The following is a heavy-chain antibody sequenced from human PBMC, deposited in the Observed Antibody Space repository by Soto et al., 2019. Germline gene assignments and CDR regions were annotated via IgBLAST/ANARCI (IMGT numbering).Heavy chain of an antibody. Sequence: GGSLRLSCAASGFTFSSYAMSWVRQAPGKGLEWVSAISGSGGSTYYADSVKGRFTISRDNSKNTLYLQMNSLRAEDTAVYYCAKDNSLGYDFWSGYPTYYYYYGMDVWGQGTTVTVSS. CDR2: ISGSGGST. D-gene: IGHD3-3*01. CDR3: AKDNSLGYDFWSGYPTYYYYYGMDV. J-gene: IGHJ6*02. CDR1: GFTFSSYA. V-gene: IGHV3-23*01.